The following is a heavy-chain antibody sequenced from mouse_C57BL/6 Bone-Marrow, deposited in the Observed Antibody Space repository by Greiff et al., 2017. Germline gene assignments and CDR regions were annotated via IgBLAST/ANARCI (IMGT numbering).Heavy chain of an antibody. CDR1: GFSINSDCY. V-gene: IGHV3-3*01. CDR3: ARGARRYGSSYEDYAMDY. D-gene: IGHD1-1*01. Sequence: EVQLQESGPSLVRPSQTLSLTCTATGFSINSDCYWIWIRQFPGNKLEYIGYTFYSGITYYNPSLESRTYITRDTSKNQFSLKLSSVTTEDTATYYCARGARRYGSSYEDYAMDYWGRGTSVTVSA. J-gene: IGHJ4*01. CDR2: TFYSGIT.